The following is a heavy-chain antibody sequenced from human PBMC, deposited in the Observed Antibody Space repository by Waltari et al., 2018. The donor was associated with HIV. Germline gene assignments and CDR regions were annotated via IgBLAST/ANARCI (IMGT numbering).Heavy chain of an antibody. CDR3: VKDGASTIFGVLNGMDV. CDR2: ISWNSVGI. CDR1: GITFCDYA. J-gene: IGHJ6*02. D-gene: IGHD3-3*01. Sequence: EVQLVESGGGSVQPGRSLRLYCTASGITFCDYALHWARRPPGEALEWDSGISWNSVGIACAYSVKGRFTSSRDNTKNSLFLQMNSGRVEDMALYYCVKDGASTIFGVLNGMDVWGQGTTVTVAS. V-gene: IGHV3-9*03.